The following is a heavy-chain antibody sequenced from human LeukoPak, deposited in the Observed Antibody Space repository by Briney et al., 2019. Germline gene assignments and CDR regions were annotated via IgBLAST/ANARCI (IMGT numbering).Heavy chain of an antibody. V-gene: IGHV4-34*01. CDR3: ARERASNNHDNWFDP. CDR1: GASFSDYY. CDR2: VNHSGSA. Sequence: PSKTLSLTCAVYGASFSDYYWSWIRHSLTKGLEWIGEVNHSGSAKYNPSLKSRVTISADKSKNQFFLRLSPVAAADSGVYYCARERASNNHDNWFDPWGQGTLVTVSS. J-gene: IGHJ5*02.